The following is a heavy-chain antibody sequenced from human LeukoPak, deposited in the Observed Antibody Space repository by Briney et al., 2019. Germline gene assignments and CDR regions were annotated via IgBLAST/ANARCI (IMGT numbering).Heavy chain of an antibody. V-gene: IGHV4-59*08. D-gene: IGHD5-12*01. J-gene: IGHJ4*02. CDR2: IHYSGTT. CDR3: ARMGGYSGYATH. CDR1: GGSISTYY. Sequence: PSETLSLTCTVSGGSISTYYWSWIRQPPGKGLEWIGYIHYSGTTNYNPSLKDRVTISLDTSKNQFSLNLSSVTAADTAVYYCARMGGYSGYATHWGQGTLVTVSS.